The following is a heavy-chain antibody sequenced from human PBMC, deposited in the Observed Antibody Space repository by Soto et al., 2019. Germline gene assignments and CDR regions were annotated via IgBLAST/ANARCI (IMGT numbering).Heavy chain of an antibody. CDR2: ISGNGGST. CDR1: GFTFSNYA. V-gene: IGHV3-23*01. Sequence: GGSLRLSCAASGFTFSNYAMSWVRQAPGKGLEWVSTISGNGGSTYYADSVKGRFTISRDNSKNMLFLQINSLRDDDSAVYYCAKRPASIITSDYWGQGTPVTVSS. D-gene: IGHD2-2*01. CDR3: AKRPASIITSDY. J-gene: IGHJ4*02.